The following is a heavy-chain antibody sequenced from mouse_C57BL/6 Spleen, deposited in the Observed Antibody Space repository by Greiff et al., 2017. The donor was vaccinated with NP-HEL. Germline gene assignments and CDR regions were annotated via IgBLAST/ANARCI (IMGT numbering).Heavy chain of an antibody. CDR2: IYPRDGST. D-gene: IGHD1-1*01. J-gene: IGHJ4*01. Sequence: VQLQESDAELVKPGASVKISCKVSGYTFTDHTIHWMKQRPEQGLEWIGYIYPRDGSTKYNEKFKGKATLTADKSSSTAYMQLNSLTSEDSAVYFCARSNYYGSSFDYYAMDYWGQGTSVTVSS. V-gene: IGHV1-78*01. CDR1: GYTFTDHT. CDR3: ARSNYYGSSFDYYAMDY.